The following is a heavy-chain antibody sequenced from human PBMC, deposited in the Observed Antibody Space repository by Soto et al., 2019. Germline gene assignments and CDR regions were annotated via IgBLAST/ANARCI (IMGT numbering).Heavy chain of an antibody. D-gene: IGHD3-10*01. CDR1: GGTFSSYA. CDR2: IIPIFGTA. Sequence: ASVKVSCKASGGTFSSYAISWVRQAPGQGLEWMGGIIPIFGTANYAQKFQGRVTITADESTSTAYMELSSLRSEDTAVYYYARDSGSGSYYKAPWHYWGQGTLVTVSS. CDR3: ARDSGSGSYYKAPWHY. V-gene: IGHV1-69*13. J-gene: IGHJ4*02.